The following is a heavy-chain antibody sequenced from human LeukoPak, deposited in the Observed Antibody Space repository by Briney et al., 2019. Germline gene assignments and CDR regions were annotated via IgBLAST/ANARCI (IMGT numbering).Heavy chain of an antibody. D-gene: IGHD2-15*01. CDR3: ARDRLRLGYERTNWFDP. J-gene: IGHJ5*02. Sequence: AASVKVSCKASGYTFTGYYIHWVRQAPGQGLEWMGWINPNSGGTNYAQNFQGRVTMTRDTSISTVYMELSRLQSDDTAVFYCARDRLRLGYERTNWFDPWGQGTLVTVSS. CDR2: INPNSGGT. CDR1: GYTFTGYY. V-gene: IGHV1-2*02.